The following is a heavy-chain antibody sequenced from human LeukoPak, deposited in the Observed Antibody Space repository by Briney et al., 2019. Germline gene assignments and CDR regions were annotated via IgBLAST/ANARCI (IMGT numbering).Heavy chain of an antibody. V-gene: IGHV4-59*01. D-gene: IGHD3-10*01. CDR1: GGSISSYY. CDR2: IYYSGSS. J-gene: IGHJ3*02. Sequence: PSETLSLTCTVSGGSISSYYRSWIRQPPGKGLEWIGYIYYSGSSNYNPSLKSRGTISVDTSKNQFSLKLSSVTAADTAVYYCARDNALDYGSGRDAFDIWGQGTMVTVSS. CDR3: ARDNALDYGSGRDAFDI.